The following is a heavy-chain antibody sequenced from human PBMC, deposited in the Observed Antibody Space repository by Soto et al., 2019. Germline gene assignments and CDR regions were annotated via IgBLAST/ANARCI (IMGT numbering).Heavy chain of an antibody. V-gene: IGHV4-30-4*01. D-gene: IGHD3-10*01. J-gene: IGHJ6*02. CDR3: ARAPYYYGSGSYSRPGYYYGMDV. CDR1: GDSISSGDYY. CDR2: IYYSGST. Sequence: SETLSLTCTVSGDSISSGDYYGSWIRQPPGKGLEWIGYIYYSGSTYYNPSLKSRVTISVDTSKNQFSLKLSSVTAADTAVYYCARAPYYYGSGSYSRPGYYYGMDVWGQGTTVTVSS.